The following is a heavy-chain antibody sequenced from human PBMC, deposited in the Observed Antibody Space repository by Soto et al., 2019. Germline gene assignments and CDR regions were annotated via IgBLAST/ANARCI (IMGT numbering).Heavy chain of an antibody. D-gene: IGHD3-10*01. CDR2: VYYNENT. CDR3: ARRERYYGSPGWFDP. Sequence: SETLSLTCSFSGASISNFAYYWGWIRQPPGKGLEWIGTVYYNENTYYNPSLKSRVAISVDTAKNQFSLNLRSVTAADTAIYFCARRERYYGSPGWFDPWGQGTLVTVSS. CDR1: GASISNFAYY. V-gene: IGHV4-39*01. J-gene: IGHJ5*01.